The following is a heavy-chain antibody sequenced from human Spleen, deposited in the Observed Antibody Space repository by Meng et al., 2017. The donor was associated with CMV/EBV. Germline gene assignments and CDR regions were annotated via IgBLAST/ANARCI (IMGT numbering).Heavy chain of an antibody. V-gene: IGHV1-2*02. CDR3: ARSPYSSSWYSVVEYFHH. CDR1: GYTFTAYY. CDR2: VNPNSGDT. Sequence: ASVKVSCKASGYTFTAYYIHWVRQAPGQGLEWMGWVNPNSGDTNYAQKFQDRVTMTKDTSTSTAYMELRNLRSDDTAVYYCARSPYSSSWYSVVEYFHHWGQGTLVTVSS. D-gene: IGHD6-13*01. J-gene: IGHJ1*01.